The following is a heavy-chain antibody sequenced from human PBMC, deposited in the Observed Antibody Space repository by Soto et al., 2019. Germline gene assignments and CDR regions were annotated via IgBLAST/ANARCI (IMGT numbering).Heavy chain of an antibody. J-gene: IGHJ3*02. Sequence: ASVKVSCKASGYTFTSYDINWVRQATGQGLEWMGWMNPNSGNTGYAQKFQGRVTMTRNTSISTAYMELSSLRSEDTAVYYCARPSRYCSGGSCYFDCAVDAFDIWGQGTMVTVSS. V-gene: IGHV1-8*01. D-gene: IGHD2-15*01. CDR1: GYTFTSYD. CDR3: ARPSRYCSGGSCYFDCAVDAFDI. CDR2: MNPNSGNT.